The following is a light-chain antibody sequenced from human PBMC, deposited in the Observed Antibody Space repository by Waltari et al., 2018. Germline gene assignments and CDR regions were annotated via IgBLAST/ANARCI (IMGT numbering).Light chain of an antibody. Sequence: DIAMTQSPESLAVSLGERATIHCKSSQSILFSSNNKNSLAWYQRRPGQPPKLLIYWASTRQSGVPDRFSGSGFGTDFTLTIDSLQAEDVAVYYCQQYYTVPPTFGGGTKVEIK. J-gene: IGKJ4*01. CDR1: QSILFSSNNKNS. CDR3: QQYYTVPPT. CDR2: WAS. V-gene: IGKV4-1*01.